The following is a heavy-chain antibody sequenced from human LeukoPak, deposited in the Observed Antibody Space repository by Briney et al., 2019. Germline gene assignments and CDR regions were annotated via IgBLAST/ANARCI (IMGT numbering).Heavy chain of an antibody. CDR1: GFTFGSYV. CDR3: AKDQNAMITPTYYFDY. CDR2: ISGDGGT. J-gene: IGHJ4*02. V-gene: IGHV3-23*01. D-gene: IGHD3-16*01. Sequence: GGSLRLSCAASGFTFGSYVMSWVRQAPGKGPEWVSAISGDGGTYYADSVKGRFTISRDNSKNTLYLQMNSLRAEDTAVYYCAKDQNAMITPTYYFDYWGQGTLVTVSS.